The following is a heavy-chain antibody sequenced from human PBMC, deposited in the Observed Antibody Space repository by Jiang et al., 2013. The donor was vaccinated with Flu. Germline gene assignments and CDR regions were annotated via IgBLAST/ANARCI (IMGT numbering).Heavy chain of an antibody. V-gene: IGHV3-15*07. Sequence: GGDLVKPGGSLRLSCAGSGFTFSNAWMNWVRQAPGKGLEWVGRIKSKVNGETINYAAPVEGRFTISRDDPKSTVFLQMNSLKTEDTAVYYCSTGGYGMDIWGQGTTVTVSS. CDR2: IKSKVNGETI. CDR3: STGGYGMDI. CDR1: GFTFSNAW. J-gene: IGHJ6*02.